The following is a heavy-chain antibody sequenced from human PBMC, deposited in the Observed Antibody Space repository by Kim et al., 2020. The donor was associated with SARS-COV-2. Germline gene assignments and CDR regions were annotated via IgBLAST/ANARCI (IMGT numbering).Heavy chain of an antibody. J-gene: IGHJ6*04. V-gene: IGHV4-30-2*01. D-gene: IGHD3-3*01. CDR3: ARGYDFWGDV. CDR1: GGSISSGGYS. CDR2: IYHSGST. Sequence: SETLSLTCAVSGGSISSGGYSWSWIRQPPGKGLEWIGYIYHSGSTYYNPSLKSRVTISVDRSKNQFSLKLSSVTAADTAVYYCARGYDFWGDVWGKGTTVTVSS.